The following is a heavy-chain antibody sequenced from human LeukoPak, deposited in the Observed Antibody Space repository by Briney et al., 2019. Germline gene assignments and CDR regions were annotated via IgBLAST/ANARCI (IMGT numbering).Heavy chain of an antibody. V-gene: IGHV4-39*01. CDR2: IYYSGST. Sequence: PSETLSLTCTVSGGSISSYYWGWIRQPPGKGLEWIGSIYYSGSTYYNPSLKSRVTISVDTSKNQFSLKLSSVTAADTAVYYCARQQSYYDFWSGYYTGNNWFDPWGQGTLVTVSS. CDR3: ARQQSYYDFWSGYYTGNNWFDP. J-gene: IGHJ5*02. CDR1: GGSISSYY. D-gene: IGHD3-3*01.